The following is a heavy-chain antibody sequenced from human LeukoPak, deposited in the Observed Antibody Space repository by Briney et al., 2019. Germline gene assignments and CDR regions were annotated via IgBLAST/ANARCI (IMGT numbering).Heavy chain of an antibody. J-gene: IGHJ4*02. D-gene: IGHD5-12*01. Sequence: GESLKISCKASGYRFTTYWIGWVRQMPGKGLEWMGIIYPGDSDTRYSPSFEGQVTISADKSITTAYLQLSSLKASDTAMYYCARQITDQSSGYDSIDYWGQGTLVTVSS. CDR3: ARQITDQSSGYDSIDY. CDR1: GYRFTTYW. CDR2: IYPGDSDT. V-gene: IGHV5-51*01.